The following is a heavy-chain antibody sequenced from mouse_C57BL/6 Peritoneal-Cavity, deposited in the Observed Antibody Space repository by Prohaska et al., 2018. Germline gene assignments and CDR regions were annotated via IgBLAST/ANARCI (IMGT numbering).Heavy chain of an antibody. D-gene: IGHD4-1*01. V-gene: IGHV4-1*01. CDR3: ARELGEYFDY. CDR1: GIDFSRHW. Sequence: EVKLLQSGGGLVQPGGSLKISCAASGIDFSRHWMSCVRRAPGKGLEWIGEINPDSSTINYAPSLKDKFIISRDNAKNTLYLQMSKVRSEDTALYYCARELGEYFDYWGQGTTLTVSS. J-gene: IGHJ2*01. CDR2: INPDSSTI.